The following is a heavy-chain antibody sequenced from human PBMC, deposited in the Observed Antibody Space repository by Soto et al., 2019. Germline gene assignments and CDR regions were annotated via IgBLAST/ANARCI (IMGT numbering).Heavy chain of an antibody. CDR1: GFPFNNYG. CDR2: VSKSDYT. J-gene: IGHJ4*02. D-gene: IGHD2-2*01. CDR3: AREDSIIIPAVSDF. V-gene: IGHV3-21*01. Sequence: GGSLRLSCTVSGFPFNNYGINWVRQAPGKGLEWVSSVSKSDYTYYSDSVQGRFTISRDNAKNSVSLQMNTLRVEDTAVYYCAREDSIIIPAVSDFWGQGTLVTVS.